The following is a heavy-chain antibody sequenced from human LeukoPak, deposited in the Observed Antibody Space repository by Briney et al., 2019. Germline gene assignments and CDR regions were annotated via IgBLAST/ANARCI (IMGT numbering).Heavy chain of an antibody. V-gene: IGHV3-23*01. D-gene: IGHD1-26*01. CDR3: AKHGGSHYNYYFDY. J-gene: IGHJ4*02. Sequence: PGGSLRLSCAASGFTFSNYAMSWARQAPGKGLEWVSTIVDGGGSTYYADSVKGRFTISRDNSKNTLYLQMNSLRAEDTAAYYCAKHGGSHYNYYFDYWGQGTLVTVSS. CDR2: IVDGGGST. CDR1: GFTFSNYA.